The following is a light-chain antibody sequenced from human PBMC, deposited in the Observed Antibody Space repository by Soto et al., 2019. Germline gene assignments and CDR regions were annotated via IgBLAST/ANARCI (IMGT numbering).Light chain of an antibody. CDR2: DTS. J-gene: IGKJ5*01. Sequence: VLTQSPATLSLSPGERATLSCRASQSVSSYLAWYQQKPSQAPRLLIYDTSNRATGVPARFSGSGSGTDFTLTISSLEPEDCAIYYCQQRQYWPPITFGQGTRLEIK. CDR3: QQRQYWPPIT. V-gene: IGKV3-11*01. CDR1: QSVSSY.